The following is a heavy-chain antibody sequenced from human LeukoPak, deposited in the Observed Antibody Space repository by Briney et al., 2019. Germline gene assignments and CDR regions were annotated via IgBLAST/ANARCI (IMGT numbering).Heavy chain of an antibody. J-gene: IGHJ4*02. V-gene: IGHV4-39*01. CDR2: IYYSGKT. CDR3: ARLPLSMSGYPPDY. D-gene: IGHD3-3*01. CDR1: GGSVSSTSYS. Sequence: SETLSLTCTVSGGSVSSTSYSWGWIRQPPGKGLEWIASIYYSGKTYYTPSLKSRVIIPVYTSKNQFSLRLNSVTAADTAVYYCARLPLSMSGYPPDYWGQGTLVTVSS.